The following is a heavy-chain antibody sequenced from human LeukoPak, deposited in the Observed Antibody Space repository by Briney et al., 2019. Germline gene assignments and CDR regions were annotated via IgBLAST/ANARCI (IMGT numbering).Heavy chain of an antibody. D-gene: IGHD6-13*01. Sequence: GGSLRLSCAASGFTFDDYAMHWVRQAPGKGLEWVSGISWNSGSIGYADSVKGRFTISRDNAKNSLYLQMNSLRAEDMALYYCAKGLRAAAGTPSFDYWGQGTLVTVSS. CDR1: GFTFDDYA. V-gene: IGHV3-9*03. J-gene: IGHJ4*02. CDR3: AKGLRAAAGTPSFDY. CDR2: ISWNSGSI.